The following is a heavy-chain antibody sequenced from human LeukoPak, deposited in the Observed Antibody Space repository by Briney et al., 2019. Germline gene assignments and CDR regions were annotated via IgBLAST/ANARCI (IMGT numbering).Heavy chain of an antibody. CDR2: INTNTGNP. D-gene: IGHD2-2*01. J-gene: IGHJ6*02. Sequence: GASVTVSCKASGYTFTSYAMNWVRQAPGQGLEWMGWINTNTGNPTYAQGFTGRFVFSLDTSVSTAYLQISSLKAEDTAVYYCARLVLPGVGYYYYGMDVWGQGTTVTVSS. CDR1: GYTFTSYA. V-gene: IGHV7-4-1*02. CDR3: ARLVLPGVGYYYYGMDV.